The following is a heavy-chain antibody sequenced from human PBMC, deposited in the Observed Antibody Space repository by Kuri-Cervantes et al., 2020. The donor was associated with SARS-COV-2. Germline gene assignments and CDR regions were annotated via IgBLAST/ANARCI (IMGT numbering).Heavy chain of an antibody. CDR1: GFTFNYYT. D-gene: IGHD2-8*02. J-gene: IGHJ6*03. CDR3: AKAMGYCTGGVCYTYYYYYMDA. CDR2: ISGGSSQI. V-gene: IGHV3-23*01. Sequence: GGSLRLSCTASGFTFNYYTLTWVRQAPGKGLEWVSSISGGSSQIYYADSVKGRFTISRDNSKNTLYLQMNSLRAEDTAVYYCAKAMGYCTGGVCYTYYYYYMDAWGKGTTVTVSS.